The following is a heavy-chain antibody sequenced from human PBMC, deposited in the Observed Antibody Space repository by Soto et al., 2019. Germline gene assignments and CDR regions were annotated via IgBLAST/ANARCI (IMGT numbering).Heavy chain of an antibody. D-gene: IGHD3-10*01. CDR2: IYDGGST. J-gene: IGHJ6*02. CDR3: ARAPTYSYGSGSPYYFYAMDV. Sequence: TLSLTCTVSGDSISRYYWSWIRQSPGKGLEWIGYIYDGGSTRYNPSLRSRVTISADTSENQFSLKLSSVTAADTAVYYCARAPTYSYGSGSPYYFYAMDVWGQGTTVTVSS. CDR1: GDSISRYY. V-gene: IGHV4-59*01.